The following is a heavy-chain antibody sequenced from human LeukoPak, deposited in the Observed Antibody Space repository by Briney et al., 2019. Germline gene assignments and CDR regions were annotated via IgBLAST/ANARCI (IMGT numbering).Heavy chain of an antibody. Sequence: GGSLRLSCAASGFTFSSYAMSWVRQAPGKGLEWVSAISGSGGSTYYADSVKGRFTISRDNSKNTLYLQMNSLRAEDTAVYYCAKETRLRNLRGNTADYFDYWGQGTLVTVSS. CDR3: AKETRLRNLRGNTADYFDY. V-gene: IGHV3-23*01. CDR2: ISGSGGST. J-gene: IGHJ4*02. CDR1: GFTFSSYA. D-gene: IGHD4-17*01.